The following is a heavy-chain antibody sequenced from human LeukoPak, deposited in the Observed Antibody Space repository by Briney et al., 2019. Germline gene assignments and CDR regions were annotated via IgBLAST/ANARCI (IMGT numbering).Heavy chain of an antibody. Sequence: GGSLRLSCAASGFSFSSYGMHWVRQAPGKGLEWVASIIQNGNEKNYADSVKGRFTISRDNAKNSLYLQMNSLRADDTAVYYCARDGHNWNPLEYWGQGTLVTVSS. CDR1: GFSFSSYG. D-gene: IGHD1-20*01. CDR2: IIQNGNEK. CDR3: ARDGHNWNPLEY. J-gene: IGHJ4*02. V-gene: IGHV3-7*01.